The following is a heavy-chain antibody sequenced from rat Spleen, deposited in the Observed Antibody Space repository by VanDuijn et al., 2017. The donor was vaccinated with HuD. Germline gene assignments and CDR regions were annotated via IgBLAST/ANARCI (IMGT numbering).Heavy chain of an antibody. CDR2: INTDSTTT. CDR1: GFNFNIYW. D-gene: IGHD4-3*01. J-gene: IGHJ2*01. V-gene: IGHV4-2*01. CDR3: VREDRGVDY. Sequence: EVKLVESGGGLVQPGRSLKISCAASGFNFNIYWMGWVRQAPGKGLEWVGEINTDSTTTKYAPSLKDKFTIYRDNAQNTLYLQMSKLGSEDTAIYYCVREDRGVDYWGQGVMVTVSS.